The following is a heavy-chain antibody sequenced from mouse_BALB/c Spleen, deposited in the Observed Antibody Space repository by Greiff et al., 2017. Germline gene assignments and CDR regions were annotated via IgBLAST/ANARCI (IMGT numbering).Heavy chain of an antibody. CDR2: ISSGSSTI. CDR3: ARRGPNWDWFAY. Sequence: EVQVVESGGGLVQPGGSRKLSCAASGFTFSSFGMHWVRQAPEKGLEWVAYISSGSSTIYYADTVKGRFTISRDNPKNTLFLQMTSLRSEDTAMYYCARRGPNWDWFAYWGQGTLVTVSA. V-gene: IGHV5-17*02. CDR1: GFTFSSFG. D-gene: IGHD4-1*01. J-gene: IGHJ3*01.